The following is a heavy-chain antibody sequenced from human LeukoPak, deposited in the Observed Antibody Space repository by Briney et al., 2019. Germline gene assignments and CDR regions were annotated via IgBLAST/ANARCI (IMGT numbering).Heavy chain of an antibody. V-gene: IGHV1-8*01. D-gene: IGHD3-22*01. Sequence: ASVKVSCKASGYTFSSYDINWGRQAPGQGLEWMGWMNPNSGNTGYAQELQGRVAMTRDTSISTAYMELSSLISDDTAVYYCTRGGTIYDTILEDPFDIWGQGTMVTVSS. CDR2: MNPNSGNT. CDR1: GYTFSSYD. J-gene: IGHJ3*02. CDR3: TRGGTIYDTILEDPFDI.